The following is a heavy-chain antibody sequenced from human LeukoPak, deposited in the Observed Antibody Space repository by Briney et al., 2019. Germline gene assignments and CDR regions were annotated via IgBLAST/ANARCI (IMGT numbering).Heavy chain of an antibody. CDR3: ARGLEIAVAGTKFDY. Sequence: SETLSLTCTVSGGSISSYYWSWIRQPPGKGLEWIGYIYYSGSTNYNPSLKSRVTISVDTSKNQFSLKLSSVTAADTAVYYCARGLEIAVAGTKFDYWGQGTLVTVSS. CDR1: GGSISSYY. V-gene: IGHV4-59*12. J-gene: IGHJ4*02. D-gene: IGHD6-19*01. CDR2: IYYSGST.